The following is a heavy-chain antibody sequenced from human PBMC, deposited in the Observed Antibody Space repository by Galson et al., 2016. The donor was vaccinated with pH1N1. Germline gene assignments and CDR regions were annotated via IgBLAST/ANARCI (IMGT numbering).Heavy chain of an antibody. J-gene: IGHJ4*02. Sequence: SLRLSCAASGFTFRTYAMHWVRQAPGKGLEYVSGINNLGGSTYYANSVKGRFAISRDNAKNTLYLQMGSLRPEDMAVYYCARLDYTELWFHFDYWGQGTLVTVSS. CDR2: INNLGGST. CDR3: ARLDYTELWFHFDY. D-gene: IGHD5-18*01. V-gene: IGHV3-64*01. CDR1: GFTFRTYA.